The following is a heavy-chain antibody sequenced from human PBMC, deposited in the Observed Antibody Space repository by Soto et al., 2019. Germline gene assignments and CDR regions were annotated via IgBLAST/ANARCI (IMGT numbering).Heavy chain of an antibody. CDR2: ISYDGRNK. CDR3: AKDVSRSYEDFDD. V-gene: IGHV3-30*18. Sequence: QVQLVESGGGVVQPERSLRLSCAASGFIFSSYAMHWVRQAPGKGLEWVAVISYDGRNKYYADSVKGRFTISRDSSKNTLYLQLNSLRADDTALDYCAKDVSRSYEDFDDWCQGTLVAVSS. CDR1: GFIFSSYA. D-gene: IGHD1-26*01. J-gene: IGHJ4*02.